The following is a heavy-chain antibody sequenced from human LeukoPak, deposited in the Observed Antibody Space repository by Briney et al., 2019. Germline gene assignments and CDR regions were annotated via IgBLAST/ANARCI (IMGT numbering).Heavy chain of an antibody. CDR1: GFTVSSNY. D-gene: IGHD4-23*01. Sequence: GGSLRLSRAASGFTVSSNYMSWVRQAPGEGLEWVSVIYSGGNTYYADSVKGRFTISRDNSKNTVYLQMNSLRGEDTAVYYCARAYGGYLDYWGQGPLVTVSS. CDR3: ARAYGGYLDY. CDR2: IYSGGNT. J-gene: IGHJ4*02. V-gene: IGHV3-66*02.